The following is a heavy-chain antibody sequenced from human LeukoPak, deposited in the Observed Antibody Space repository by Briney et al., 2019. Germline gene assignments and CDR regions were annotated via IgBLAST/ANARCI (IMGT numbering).Heavy chain of an antibody. V-gene: IGHV4-4*02. CDR3: VAAAVAVDY. Sequence: SETLSLTCAVSGGSSSSTNWWSWVRQPPGKGLEWIGEIYHSGSTNYNASLKSRVTISVDKSKNQFSLKLTSVTAADTAVYYCVAAAVAVDYWGQGTLVTVSS. D-gene: IGHD6-19*01. CDR1: GGSSSSTNW. J-gene: IGHJ4*02. CDR2: IYHSGST.